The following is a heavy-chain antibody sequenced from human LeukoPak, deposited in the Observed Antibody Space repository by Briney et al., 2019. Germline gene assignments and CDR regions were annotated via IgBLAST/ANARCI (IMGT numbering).Heavy chain of an antibody. CDR2: IYYSGST. J-gene: IGHJ6*03. CDR3: ASGVINYYYMDV. V-gene: IGHV4-39*01. D-gene: IGHD3-10*01. CDR1: GGSISSSSYY. Sequence: PSETLSLTCTVSGGSISSSSYYWGWIRQPPGKGLEWIGSIYYSGSTYYNPSLKSRVTISVDTSKNQFSLKLSSVTAADTAVYYCASGVINYYYMDVWGKGTTVTVSS.